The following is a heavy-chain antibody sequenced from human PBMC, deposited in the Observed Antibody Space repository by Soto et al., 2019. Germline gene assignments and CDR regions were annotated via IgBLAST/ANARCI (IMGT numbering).Heavy chain of an antibody. V-gene: IGHV1-2*02. Sequence: GVSAKVSCKACGYTITGYYMRWVQQATGQGLEWMGWINPNSGGTNYAQKFQGRVTMTRDTSISTAYMELSRLRSDDTAVYYCARVFLKVEHRLDYWGQGTLVTVSS. D-gene: IGHD1-1*01. CDR3: ARVFLKVEHRLDY. CDR1: GYTITGYY. CDR2: INPNSGGT. J-gene: IGHJ4*02.